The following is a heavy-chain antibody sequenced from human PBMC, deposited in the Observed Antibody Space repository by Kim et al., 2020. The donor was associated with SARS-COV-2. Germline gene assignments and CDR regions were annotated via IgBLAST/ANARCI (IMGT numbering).Heavy chain of an antibody. Sequence: GGSLRLSCAASGFTFSDYYMSWIRQAPGKGLEWVSYISSSGSTIYYADSVKGRFTISRDNAKNSLYLQMNSLRAEDTAVYYCARDLRYNWNDWAVLWDYWGQGTLVTVSS. CDR3: ARDLRYNWNDWAVLWDY. J-gene: IGHJ4*02. V-gene: IGHV3-11*04. D-gene: IGHD1-1*01. CDR1: GFTFSDYY. CDR2: ISSSGSTI.